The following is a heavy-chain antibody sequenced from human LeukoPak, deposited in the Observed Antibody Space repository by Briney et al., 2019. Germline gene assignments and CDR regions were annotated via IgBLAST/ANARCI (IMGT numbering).Heavy chain of an antibody. CDR3: ARRRAGPNWNYLFDP. J-gene: IGHJ5*02. CDR2: IYPGDSDT. D-gene: IGHD1-7*01. CDR1: GYSLTSYW. V-gene: IGHV5-51*01. Sequence: GASLKISCKGSGYSLTSYWIGWVRQLPGRGLEWMGIIYPGDSDTRYSPSFQGQVTISADKSISTAYLQWSSLKASDTAMYYCARRRAGPNWNYLFDPWGQGTLVTVSS.